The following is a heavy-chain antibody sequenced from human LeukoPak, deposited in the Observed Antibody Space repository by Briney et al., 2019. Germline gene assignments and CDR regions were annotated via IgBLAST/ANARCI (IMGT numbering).Heavy chain of an antibody. Sequence: PSQTLSLTCTVSGGSISSGRYYWNWIRQHPGKGLEWIGYIYYSGSTYYNPSLKSRVTISVDTSKNQFSLKLSSVTAADTAVYYCARDHWYRGVTIVRYFDYWGQGPLVTVSS. V-gene: IGHV4-31*03. CDR1: GGSISSGRYY. CDR2: IYYSGST. J-gene: IGHJ4*02. CDR3: ARDHWYRGVTIVRYFDY. D-gene: IGHD3-16*02.